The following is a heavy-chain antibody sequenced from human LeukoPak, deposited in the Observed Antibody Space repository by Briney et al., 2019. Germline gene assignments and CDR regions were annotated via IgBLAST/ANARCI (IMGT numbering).Heavy chain of an antibody. CDR2: ISSSSSYI. CDR1: GFTFSSYS. D-gene: IGHD3-22*01. J-gene: IGHJ4*02. Sequence: GGSLRLSCAASGFTFSSYSMNWVRQAPGKGLEWVSSISSSSSYIYYADSVKGRFTLSRDNPKNTLYLQMNSLRAEDTAVYFCAKRGVVIRVILVGLHKEAYYFDSWGQGALVTVSS. CDR3: AKRGVVIRVILVGLHKEAYYFDS. V-gene: IGHV3-21*04.